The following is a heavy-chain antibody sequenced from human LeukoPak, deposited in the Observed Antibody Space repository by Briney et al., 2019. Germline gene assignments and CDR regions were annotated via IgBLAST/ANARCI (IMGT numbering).Heavy chain of an antibody. CDR2: ISAYNGNT. CDR1: GYTFTSYG. V-gene: IGHV1-18*01. J-gene: IGHJ1*01. Sequence: ASVKVSCKASGYTFTSYGISWVRQAPGQGLEWMGWISAYNGNTNYAQKLQGRVTMTTDTSTSTAYMELRSLGSDDTAVYYCARGSDYYGSGSYYPAEYFQHWGQGTLVTVSS. D-gene: IGHD3-10*01. CDR3: ARGSDYYGSGSYYPAEYFQH.